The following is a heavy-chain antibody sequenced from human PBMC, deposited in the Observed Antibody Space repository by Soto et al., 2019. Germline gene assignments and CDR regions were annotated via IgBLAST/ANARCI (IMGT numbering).Heavy chain of an antibody. D-gene: IGHD3-9*01. Sequence: VSVKVSCKASGFTFTSYGISWARQAPGQGLEWMGWISAYNGNTNYAQKLQGRVTMTTDTSTSTAYMELRSLRSDDTAVYYCARCALTGYYYYYGMDVWGQGTTVTVSS. J-gene: IGHJ6*02. V-gene: IGHV1-18*01. CDR1: GFTFTSYG. CDR2: ISAYNGNT. CDR3: ARCALTGYYYYYGMDV.